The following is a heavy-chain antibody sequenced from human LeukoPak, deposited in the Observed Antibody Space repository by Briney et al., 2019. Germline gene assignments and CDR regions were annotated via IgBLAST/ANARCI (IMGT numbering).Heavy chain of an antibody. J-gene: IGHJ6*04. CDR3: ARDFTPSSWYETLLGDTKAFMDV. CDR1: GFTFDDYG. V-gene: IGHV3-20*04. D-gene: IGHD6-13*01. CDR2: INWNGGST. Sequence: GGSLRLSCAASGFTFDDYGMSWVRQAPGRGLEWVSGINWNGGSTGYADSVKGRFTISRDNAKNSLYLQMNSLRAEDTALYYCARDFTPSSWYETLLGDTKAFMDVWGKGTTVTVSS.